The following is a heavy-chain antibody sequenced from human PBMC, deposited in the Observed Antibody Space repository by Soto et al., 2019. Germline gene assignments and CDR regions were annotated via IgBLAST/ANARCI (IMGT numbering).Heavy chain of an antibody. CDR1: GYTFTTYG. V-gene: IGHV1-18*04. D-gene: IGHD6-13*01. J-gene: IGHJ4*02. CDR2: ITPYNGNT. CDR3: ARASLQPFDY. Sequence: QVQLVQSGAEVKEPGASVKVSCKVSGYTFTTYGIGWVRQAPGLGLEWMGWITPYNGNTDYAQKFQGRVTMTTDTSTSTAYMELRSLRSEDTAVYYCARASLQPFDYWGQGTLVTVSS.